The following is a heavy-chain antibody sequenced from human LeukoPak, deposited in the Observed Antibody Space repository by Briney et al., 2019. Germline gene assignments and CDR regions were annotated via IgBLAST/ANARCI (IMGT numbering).Heavy chain of an antibody. CDR3: ARDGRPIDY. CDR1: GFTFGRSW. Sequence: PGGSLRLSCAASGFTFGRSWMTWVRQAPGKGLEWVANIKEDGSAKYYVDSVKGRFTISRDNAKNSLYLQMNSLRDKDTAVYYCARDGRPIDYWGQGTLVTVSS. CDR2: IKEDGSAK. V-gene: IGHV3-7*05. J-gene: IGHJ4*02.